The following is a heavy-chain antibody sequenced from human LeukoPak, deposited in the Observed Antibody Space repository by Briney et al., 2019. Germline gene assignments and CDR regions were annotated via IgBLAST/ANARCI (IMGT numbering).Heavy chain of an antibody. Sequence: GGSLRLSCAASGFTFSSYRMNWVRQAPGKGLEWVSSISSSSSYIYYADSVKGRFTISRDNAKNSLYLQMNSLRAEDTAVYYCARVTVYYYYYMDVWGKGTTVTVSS. D-gene: IGHD4-17*01. J-gene: IGHJ6*03. CDR3: ARVTVYYYYYMDV. CDR1: GFTFSSYR. CDR2: ISSSSSYI. V-gene: IGHV3-21*01.